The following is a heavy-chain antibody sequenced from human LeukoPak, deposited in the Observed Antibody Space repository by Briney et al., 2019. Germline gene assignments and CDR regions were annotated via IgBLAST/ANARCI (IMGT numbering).Heavy chain of an antibody. CDR2: IYPGDSDT. D-gene: IGHD2-2*01. Sequence: GESLKISCKGSGYSFTSYWIGWERQMPGKGLEWMGIIYPGDSDTRYSPSFQGQVTISAEKSISTAYLQWSSLKASDTAMYYCARPGYCSSTSCSDAFDIWGQGTMVTVSS. J-gene: IGHJ3*02. V-gene: IGHV5-51*01. CDR3: ARPGYCSSTSCSDAFDI. CDR1: GYSFTSYW.